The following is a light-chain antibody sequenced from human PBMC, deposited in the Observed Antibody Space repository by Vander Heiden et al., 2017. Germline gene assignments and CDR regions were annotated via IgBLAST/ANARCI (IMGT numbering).Light chain of an antibody. CDR3: QSYDSSLSVV. CDR1: SSNIGAGYG. CDR2: GNT. J-gene: IGLJ2*01. Sequence: QSLLTQPPSVSGAPGQRVIIPCTGRSSNIGAGYGVHWYQQLPGTAPKLLIYGNTNRPSGVPDRFSGSKSGTSASLAITGLQAEDEADYYCQSYDSSLSVVFGGGTKLTVL. V-gene: IGLV1-40*02.